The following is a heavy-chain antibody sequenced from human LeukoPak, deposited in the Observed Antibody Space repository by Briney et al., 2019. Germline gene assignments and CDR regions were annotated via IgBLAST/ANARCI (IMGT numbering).Heavy chain of an antibody. J-gene: IGHJ6*03. V-gene: IGHV1-18*01. CDR3: ARAPSNYYGSGSPYYYYMDV. CDR1: GYTFTSYG. D-gene: IGHD3-10*01. CDR2: ISAYNGNT. Sequence: EASVKVSCKASGYTFTSYGISWVRQAPGQGLEWMGWISAYNGNTNYAQKLQGRVTMTTDTSTSTAYMELRSLRSDDTAVYYCARAPSNYYGSGSPYYYYMDVWGKGTTVTISS.